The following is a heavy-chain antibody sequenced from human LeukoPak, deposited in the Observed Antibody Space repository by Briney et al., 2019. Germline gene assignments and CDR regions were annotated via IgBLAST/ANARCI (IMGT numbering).Heavy chain of an antibody. V-gene: IGHV3-30*02. D-gene: IGHD2-2*02. CDR3: AKGPAAILPYYYYYMDV. J-gene: IGHJ6*03. CDR2: IRYDGSNK. Sequence: GGSLRLSCAASGFTFSSYGMHWVRQAPGKGLEWVAFIRYDGSNKYYADSVKGRFTISRDNSKNTLYLQMNSLRAEDTAVYYCAKGPAAILPYYYYYMDVWGKGTTVTVSS. CDR1: GFTFSSYG.